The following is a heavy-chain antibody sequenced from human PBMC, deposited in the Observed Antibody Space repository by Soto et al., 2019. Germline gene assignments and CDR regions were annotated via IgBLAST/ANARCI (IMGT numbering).Heavy chain of an antibody. V-gene: IGHV3-30*03. D-gene: IGHD3-10*01. J-gene: IGHJ4*02. Sequence: QVQLVESGGGVVQPGRSLRLSCAVSGFTVSTYGRHWVRQAPGKGLEWVAVISRDGGTKYYADSVKGRFTISRDNSRNTLFLEMNSLRGDDMAVYYCTREVASGYWGQGTLVTVSS. CDR3: TREVASGY. CDR2: ISRDGGTK. CDR1: GFTVSTYG.